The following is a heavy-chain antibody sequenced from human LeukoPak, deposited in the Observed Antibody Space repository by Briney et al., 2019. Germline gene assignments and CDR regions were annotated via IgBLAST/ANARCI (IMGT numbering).Heavy chain of an antibody. CDR2: ISAYNGNT. CDR1: GYTFTSYG. D-gene: IGHD2-15*01. V-gene: IGHV1-18*04. CDR3: ARDLGVVVAADYFDY. Sequence: GASVKVSCKASGYTFTSYGISWVRQAPGQGLEWMGWISAYNGNTNYAQKLQGRATMTTDTSTSTAYMELRSLRSDDTAVYYCARDLGVVVAADYFDYWGQGTLVTVSS. J-gene: IGHJ4*02.